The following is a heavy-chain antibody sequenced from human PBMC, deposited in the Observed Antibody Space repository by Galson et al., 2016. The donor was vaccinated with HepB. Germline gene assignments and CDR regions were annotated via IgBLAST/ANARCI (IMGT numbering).Heavy chain of an antibody. V-gene: IGHV4-31*03. CDR2: IYSSGDT. CDR1: GDSIIDVGHY. CDR3: ARTCGGHCYSRASFDL. Sequence: TLSLTCTVSGDSIIDVGHYWGWIRHLPGKGLEWIGYIYSSGDTYYRPSLKSRLSLSVDPSMKQFSLRLTSVTAADTAVYYCARTCGGHCYSRASFDLWGQGTLLTVSS. J-gene: IGHJ5*02. D-gene: IGHD2-21*02.